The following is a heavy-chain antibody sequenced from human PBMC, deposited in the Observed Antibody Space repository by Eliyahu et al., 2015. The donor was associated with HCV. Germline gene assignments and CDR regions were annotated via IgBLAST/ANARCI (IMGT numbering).Heavy chain of an antibody. Sequence: QLVESGGGLVQPGGSLRLSCAASGFSFSXSWMHWVRQVPGKGLEWISRINTDATNINYAASAKGRFTISRDNAKNTLFLQMRGLRAEDSAVYFCARGQPNYYFDSAGYYLDYWGQGILVTVSS. CDR1: GFSFSXSW. CDR3: ARGQPNYYFDSAGYYLDY. D-gene: IGHD3-9*01. CDR2: INTDATNI. J-gene: IGHJ4*01. V-gene: IGHV3-74*01.